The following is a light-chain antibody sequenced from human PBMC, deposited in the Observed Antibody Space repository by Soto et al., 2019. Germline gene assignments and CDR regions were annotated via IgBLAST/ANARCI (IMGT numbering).Light chain of an antibody. CDR1: KIGSKS. CDR2: DDS. J-gene: IGLJ3*02. V-gene: IGLV3-21*02. Sequence: SYELTQPPSVSVAPGQTARISCGGEKIGSKSVHWYQQKAGQTPELVVYDDSDRPSGIPERFSGSNSGNTASLTNTRVEGGDEADYYCQVWDSSSEHVVFGGGTQLTVL. CDR3: QVWDSSSEHVV.